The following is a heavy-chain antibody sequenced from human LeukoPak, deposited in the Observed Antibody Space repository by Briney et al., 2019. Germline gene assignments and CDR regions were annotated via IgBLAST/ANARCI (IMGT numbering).Heavy chain of an antibody. CDR3: TRSVIPLGMDV. CDR1: GYTFTSYY. CDR2: INPSGGST. J-gene: IGHJ6*04. Sequence: EASVKVSCKASGYTFTSYYMHWVRQAPGQGLEWMGIINPSGGSTSYAQKFQGRVTMTRDTSTSTVYMELSSLRSEDTAVYYCTRSVIPLGMDVWGEGTTVTVSS. V-gene: IGHV1-46*01. D-gene: IGHD2-21*01.